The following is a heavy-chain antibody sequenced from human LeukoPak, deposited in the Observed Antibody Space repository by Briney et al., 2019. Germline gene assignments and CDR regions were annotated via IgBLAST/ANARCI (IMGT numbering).Heavy chain of an antibody. V-gene: IGHV3-30*02. Sequence: GGSLRLSCAASGFTFSNSGMHWVRQAPGKGLEWVAFIRYDGNENFYGDSVKGRLTISRDNAKNSLFLQMSSLRAEDTAVYYCARGISAVVPRAFDLWGQGTMVTVSS. CDR1: GFTFSNSG. D-gene: IGHD2-15*01. CDR3: ARGISAVVPRAFDL. CDR2: IRYDGNEN. J-gene: IGHJ3*01.